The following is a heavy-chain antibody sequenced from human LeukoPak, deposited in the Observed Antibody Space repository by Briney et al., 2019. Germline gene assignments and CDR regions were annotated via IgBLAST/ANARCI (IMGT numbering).Heavy chain of an antibody. J-gene: IGHJ4*02. CDR2: IYYSGST. Sequence: PSETLSLTCTVSGGSISSSNYYWGWLRQPPGKGLEWIGSIYYSGSTYYNPSLKSRVTMSVDTSKNQFSLKLSSVTAADTAVYYCARDADGYLDYWGQGTLVTVSS. D-gene: IGHD3-22*01. CDR3: ARDADGYLDY. V-gene: IGHV4-39*07. CDR1: GGSISSSNYY.